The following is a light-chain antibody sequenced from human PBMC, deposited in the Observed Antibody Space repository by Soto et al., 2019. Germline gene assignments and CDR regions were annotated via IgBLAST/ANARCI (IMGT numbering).Light chain of an antibody. CDR2: GAS. Sequence: EIVLTQSPGTLSLSPGERATLSCRASQSVSSSYLAWYQQKPGQAPRLLIYGASSRATGIPDRFSGSGSGTDFTLTISRLETEDFAVYYCQRYSSSRTFGQGTKVAIK. CDR3: QRYSSSRT. CDR1: QSVSSSY. V-gene: IGKV3-20*01. J-gene: IGKJ1*01.